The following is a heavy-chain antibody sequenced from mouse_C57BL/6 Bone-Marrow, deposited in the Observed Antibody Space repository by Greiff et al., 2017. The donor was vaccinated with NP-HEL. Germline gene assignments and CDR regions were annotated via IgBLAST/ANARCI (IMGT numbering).Heavy chain of an antibody. CDR1: GYTFTSYT. D-gene: IGHD2-2*01. V-gene: IGHV1-4*01. J-gene: IGHJ3*01. Sequence: QVHVKQSGAELARPGASVKMSCKASGYTFTSYTMHWVKQRPGQGLEWIGYINPSSGYTKYNQKFKDKATLTADKSSSTAYMQLSSLTSEDSAVYYCARWLRRGFAYWGQGTLVTVSA. CDR3: ARWLRRGFAY. CDR2: INPSSGYT.